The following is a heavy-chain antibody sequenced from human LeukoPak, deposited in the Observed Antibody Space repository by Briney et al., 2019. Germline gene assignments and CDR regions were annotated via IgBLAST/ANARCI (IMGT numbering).Heavy chain of an antibody. Sequence: GGSLRLSCAASGFIFSNYAMHWVRQAPGKGLEWVAVISYDGSNKYYTDSVKGRFTISRDNSKNTLYLQMNSLRAEDTAVYYCAKGRGWEASYYYYYMDVWGKGTTVTISS. CDR1: GFIFSNYA. CDR2: ISYDGSNK. D-gene: IGHD1-26*01. CDR3: AKGRGWEASYYYYYMDV. V-gene: IGHV3-30*04. J-gene: IGHJ6*03.